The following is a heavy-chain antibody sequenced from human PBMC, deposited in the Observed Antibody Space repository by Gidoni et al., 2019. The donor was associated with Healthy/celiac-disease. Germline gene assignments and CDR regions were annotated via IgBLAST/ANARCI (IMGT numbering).Heavy chain of an antibody. CDR1: GGSFSGYH. CDR3: ARGRHYYYYMDV. V-gene: IGHV4-34*01. CDR2: SNHNGST. J-gene: IGHJ6*03. Sequence: QVQLQQWGAGLLKPSETLSPTCAAYGGSFSGYHWSWTRQPPGKGLEWFGESNHNGSTNYNPSLKSRVTISVDTSKNQFSLKLSSVTAADTAVYYCARGRHYYYYMDVWGKGTTVTVSS.